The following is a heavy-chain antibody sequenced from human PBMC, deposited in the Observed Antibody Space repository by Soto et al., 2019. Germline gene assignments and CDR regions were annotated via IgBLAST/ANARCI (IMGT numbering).Heavy chain of an antibody. CDR3: ARSYSSGWEFDY. CDR1: GFAFNNYG. J-gene: IGHJ4*02. V-gene: IGHV3-21*04. CDR2: ISKSDYT. Sequence: GGSLRLSCTVSGFAFNNYGINWVRQAPGKGLEWVSSISKSDYTYYSDSVKGRFTVSRDNAQNSLSLKLNSLRVEDTAVYYCARSYSSGWEFDYWGQGTQVTVS. D-gene: IGHD6-19*01.